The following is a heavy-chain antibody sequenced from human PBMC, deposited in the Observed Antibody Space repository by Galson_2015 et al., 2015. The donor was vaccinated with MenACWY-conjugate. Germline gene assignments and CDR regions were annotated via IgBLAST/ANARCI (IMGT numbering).Heavy chain of an antibody. CDR3: AKLPSRDPHLDY. CDR1: GFTFSTYG. Sequence: SLRLSCAASGFTFSTYGMHWVRQAPGKGLEWVAFVRNDGSGKSYADSVKGRFTISRDNSKNTLYLQMNSLRVEDTAMYYCAKLPSRDPHLDYWGRGTLATVSS. D-gene: IGHD2-21*02. V-gene: IGHV3-30*02. CDR2: VRNDGSGK. J-gene: IGHJ4*02.